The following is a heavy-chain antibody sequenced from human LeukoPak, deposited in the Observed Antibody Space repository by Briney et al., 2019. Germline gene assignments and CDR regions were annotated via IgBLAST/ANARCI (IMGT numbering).Heavy chain of an antibody. CDR1: GGSISSYY. Sequence: SETLSLTCTVSGGSISSYYWTWIRQPPGKGLEWIGNIYYSGSTNYNPSLKSRVTISVDTSKNQFSLKLSSVTAADTAVYYCARVAYGSGSRLIDCWGQGTLVTISS. CDR3: ARVAYGSGSRLIDC. V-gene: IGHV4-59*01. CDR2: IYYSGST. D-gene: IGHD3-10*01. J-gene: IGHJ4*02.